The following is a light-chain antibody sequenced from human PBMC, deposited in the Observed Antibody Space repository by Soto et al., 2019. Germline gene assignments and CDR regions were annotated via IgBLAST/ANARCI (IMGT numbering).Light chain of an antibody. J-gene: IGKJ5*01. Sequence: EIVLTQSPATLSLSPGERATLSSRASQTVGRSLAWYQQKPGQAPRLLISDASNRATGIPARFSGSGSGTDVTLTISTLESEDVAIYYCQQRSNWPLTFGQGTRGRL. V-gene: IGKV3-11*01. CDR2: DAS. CDR1: QTVGRS. CDR3: QQRSNWPLT.